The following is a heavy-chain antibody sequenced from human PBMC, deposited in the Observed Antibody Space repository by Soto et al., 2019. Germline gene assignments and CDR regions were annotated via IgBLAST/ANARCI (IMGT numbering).Heavy chain of an antibody. CDR1: GFTFSSYA. V-gene: IGHV3-30-3*01. Sequence: QVQLVESGGGVVQPGRSLRLSCAASGFTFSSYAMHWVRQAPGKGLEWVAVISYDGSNKSYADSVKGRFTISRDNSKNTLYLQMNRLRAEDTPVYYCARDAQGVVNNYFDYWGQGTLVTVSS. J-gene: IGHJ4*02. CDR3: ARDAQGVVNNYFDY. CDR2: ISYDGSNK. D-gene: IGHD3-3*01.